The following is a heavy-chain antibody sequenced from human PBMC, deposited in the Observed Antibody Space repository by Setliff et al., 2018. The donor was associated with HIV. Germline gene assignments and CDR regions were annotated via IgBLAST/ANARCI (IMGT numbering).Heavy chain of an antibody. V-gene: IGHV4-38-2*02. D-gene: IGHD6-19*01. J-gene: IGHJ5*02. CDR1: GYPISSGYY. Sequence: SETLSLTCTVSGYPISSGYYWGWIRQPPGKGLEWIGSIYHSGTTYYNPSLQSRVTISVDSSKNQFSLNLFSVTAADTAVYYCARPRRVRSRAWYWFDIWGQGTLVTVSS. CDR2: IYHSGTT. CDR3: ARPRRVRSRAWYWFDI.